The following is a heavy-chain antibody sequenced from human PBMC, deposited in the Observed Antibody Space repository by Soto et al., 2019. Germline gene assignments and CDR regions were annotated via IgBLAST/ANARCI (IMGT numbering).Heavy chain of an antibody. Sequence: QVQLQESGPGLVKPSETLSLTCTVSGGSISSYYWSWIRQPPGKGLEWIAYIYYSGSTRYNPSLKSRVTXXVXTXXNQSPLKLSSVTATDTAVYYCARHGSEGSSWYFDYWGQGTLVTVSS. V-gene: IGHV4-59*08. CDR2: IYYSGST. D-gene: IGHD6-13*01. CDR1: GGSISSYY. J-gene: IGHJ4*02. CDR3: ARHGSEGSSWYFDY.